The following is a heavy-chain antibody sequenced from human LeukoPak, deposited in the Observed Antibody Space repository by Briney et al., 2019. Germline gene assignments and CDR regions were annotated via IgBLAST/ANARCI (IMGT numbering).Heavy chain of an antibody. CDR2: ISSNGGST. CDR3: AISSSGDNGYYYGMDV. D-gene: IGHD3-3*01. J-gene: IGHJ6*02. Sequence: GGSLRLSCSASGFTFSNYTMHWVRQAPGKGLEYVSSISSNGGSTYSADSVKGRFTISRDNSKNTLYLQMNSLRAEDTAVYYCAISSSGDNGYYYGMDVWGQGTTVTVSS. V-gene: IGHV3-64*04. CDR1: GFTFSNYT.